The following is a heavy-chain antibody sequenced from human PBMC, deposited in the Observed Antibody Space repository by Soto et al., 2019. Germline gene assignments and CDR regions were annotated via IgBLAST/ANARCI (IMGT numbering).Heavy chain of an antibody. V-gene: IGHV5-51*01. D-gene: IGHD2-15*01. CDR3: ARQVDCSGGSCYSGYWFDP. CDR1: GYSFTSYW. Sequence: PGESLKISCKGSGYSFTSYWIGWVRQMPGKGLEWMGIIYPGDSDTRYSPSFQGQVTISADKSISTAYLQWSSLKASDTAMYYCARQVDCSGGSCYSGYWFDPWGQGTLVTVSS. CDR2: IYPGDSDT. J-gene: IGHJ5*02.